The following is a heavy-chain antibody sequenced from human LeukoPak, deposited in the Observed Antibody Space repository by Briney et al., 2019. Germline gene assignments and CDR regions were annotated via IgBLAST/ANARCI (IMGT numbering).Heavy chain of an antibody. Sequence: ASVKVSCKASGYAFTGYYTHWVRQAPGQGLEWMGWINPNSGGTNYAQKFQGRVTMTRDTSISTAYMELSRLRSDDTAVYYCARVRIAAAGRGFDPWGQGTMVTVSS. CDR1: GYAFTGYY. CDR3: ARVRIAAAGRGFDP. V-gene: IGHV1-2*02. J-gene: IGHJ5*02. D-gene: IGHD6-13*01. CDR2: INPNSGGT.